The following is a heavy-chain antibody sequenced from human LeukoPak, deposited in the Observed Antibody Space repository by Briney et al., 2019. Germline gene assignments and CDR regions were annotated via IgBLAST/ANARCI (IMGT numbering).Heavy chain of an antibody. D-gene: IGHD1-14*01. J-gene: IGHJ5*02. CDR1: GGSISSSSYY. CDR2: IYYSGST. V-gene: IGHV4-39*07. Sequence: SETLSLTCTVSGGSISSSSYYWGWIRQPPGKGLEWIGSIYYSGSTYYNPSLKSRVTISVDTSKNQFSLKLSSVTAADTAVYYCARISELPPNWFDPWGQGTLVTVSS. CDR3: ARISELPPNWFDP.